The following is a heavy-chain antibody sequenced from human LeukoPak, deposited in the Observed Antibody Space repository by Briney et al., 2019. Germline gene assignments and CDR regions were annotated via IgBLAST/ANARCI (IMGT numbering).Heavy chain of an antibody. CDR2: INWNGGST. CDR3: ARGGYYDILTGPDAFDI. V-gene: IGHV3-20*04. CDR1: GFTFDDYG. D-gene: IGHD3-9*01. J-gene: IGHJ3*02. Sequence: GGSLRLSCAASGFTFDDYGMSWVRQAPGKGLEWVSGINWNGGSTGYADSVKGRFTISRDNAKNSLYLQMNSLRAEDTALYYCARGGYYDILTGPDAFDIWGQGTMVTVSS.